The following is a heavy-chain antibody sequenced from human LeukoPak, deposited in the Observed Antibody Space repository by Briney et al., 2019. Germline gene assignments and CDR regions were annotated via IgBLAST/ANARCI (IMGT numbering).Heavy chain of an antibody. J-gene: IGHJ4*02. CDR1: GFTFSSYW. Sequence: GGSLRLSCVVSGFTFSSYWMHWVRQAPGKGLVWVSRINSDGSSTTYADSVKGRFTISRDNAENTLYLQMNSLRAEDTAVYYCARDGPDLVGATTILMTHFDYWGQGTLVTVSS. D-gene: IGHD1-26*01. V-gene: IGHV3-74*01. CDR3: ARDGPDLVGATTILMTHFDY. CDR2: INSDGSST.